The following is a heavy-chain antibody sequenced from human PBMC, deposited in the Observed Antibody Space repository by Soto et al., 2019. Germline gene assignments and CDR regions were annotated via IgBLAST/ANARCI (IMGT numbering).Heavy chain of an antibody. D-gene: IGHD3-3*01. CDR3: ARRRFLEWLPYDY. Sequence: QLQLQESGPGLVKPSETLSLTCTVSGGSISSSSYYWGWIRQPPGKGLEWIGSIYYSGSTYYNPSLKSRVTISVDTSKNQFSLKLSSVTAADTAVYYCARRRFLEWLPYDYWGQGTLVTVSS. J-gene: IGHJ4*02. V-gene: IGHV4-39*01. CDR1: GGSISSSSYY. CDR2: IYYSGST.